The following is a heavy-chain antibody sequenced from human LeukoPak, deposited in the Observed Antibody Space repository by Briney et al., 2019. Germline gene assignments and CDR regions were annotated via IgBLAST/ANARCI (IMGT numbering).Heavy chain of an antibody. CDR3: ARGKQLVPNYFDY. J-gene: IGHJ4*02. CDR2: INHSGST. Sequence: SETLSLTCAVYGGSFSGYYWSWIRQPPGKGLGWIGEINHSGSTNYNPSLKSRVTISVDTSKNQFSLKLSSVTAADTAVYYCARGKQLVPNYFDYWGQGTLVTVSS. CDR1: GGSFSGYY. V-gene: IGHV4-34*01. D-gene: IGHD6-6*01.